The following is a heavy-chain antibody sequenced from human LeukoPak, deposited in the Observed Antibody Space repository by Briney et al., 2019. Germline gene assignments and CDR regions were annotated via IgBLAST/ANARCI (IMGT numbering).Heavy chain of an antibody. V-gene: IGHV4-61*02. CDR2: IYTSGST. D-gene: IGHD1-14*01. J-gene: IGHJ4*02. CDR3: ARTSITYPFDY. Sequence: SQTLSLTCTVSGGSISSGSYYWSWIRQPAGKGLEWIGRIYTSGSTNYNPSLKSRVTISVDTSKNQFSLKLSSVTAADTAVYYCARTSITYPFDYWGQGTLVTVSS. CDR1: GGSISSGSYY.